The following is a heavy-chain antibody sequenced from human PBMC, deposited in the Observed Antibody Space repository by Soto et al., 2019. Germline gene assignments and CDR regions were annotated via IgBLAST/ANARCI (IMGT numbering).Heavy chain of an antibody. J-gene: IGHJ1*01. V-gene: IGHV3-11*06. Sequence: GGSLRLSCAASGFTFSDYYMSWIRQAPGKGLEWVSYISSSSSYTYYADSVKGRSTISRDNSKNTLYLQMNSLRAEDTAVYYCSSMGYDILTGYYSEYFQHWGQGTLVTVSS. CDR2: ISSSSSYT. CDR1: GFTFSDYY. CDR3: SSMGYDILTGYYSEYFQH. D-gene: IGHD3-9*01.